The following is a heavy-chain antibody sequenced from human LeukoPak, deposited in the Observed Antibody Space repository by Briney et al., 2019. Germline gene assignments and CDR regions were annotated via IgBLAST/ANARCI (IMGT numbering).Heavy chain of an antibody. D-gene: IGHD1-1*01. V-gene: IGHV1-18*01. Sequence: ASVKVSCKASGYTFTSYGISWVRQAPGQGLEWMGWISAYNGSTNYAQKLQGGVTMTTDTSTSTAYMELRSLRSDDTAVYYCARANNWNDVEDGWFDPWGQGTLVTVSS. J-gene: IGHJ5*02. CDR2: ISAYNGST. CDR3: ARANNWNDVEDGWFDP. CDR1: GYTFTSYG.